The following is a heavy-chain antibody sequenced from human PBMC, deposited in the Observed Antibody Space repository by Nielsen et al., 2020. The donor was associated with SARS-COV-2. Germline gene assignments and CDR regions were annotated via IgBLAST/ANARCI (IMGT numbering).Heavy chain of an antibody. CDR1: GGAISSYY. CDR3: AGGFYDSRGYNLVY. V-gene: IGHV4-59*12. CDR2: IYDSGNT. J-gene: IGHJ4*02. Sequence: SETLSLTCTVSGGAISSYYWTWIRQPPEKGLEWIAYIYDSGNTNYNPSLKSRVTISVDTSRNQFSLKLSSVTAADTAVYYCAGGFYDSRGYNLVYWGQGTLVTVSA. D-gene: IGHD3-22*01.